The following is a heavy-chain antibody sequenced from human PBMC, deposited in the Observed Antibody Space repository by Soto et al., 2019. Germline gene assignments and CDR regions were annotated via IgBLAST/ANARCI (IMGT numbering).Heavy chain of an antibody. Sequence: ASVKVSCKASGYTFTSYGIIWVRQAPGQGLEWMGWISAYNGNTNYAQKLQGRVTMTTDTSTSTAYMELRSLRSDDTAVYYCAREYYDFWSGQSYDAFDIWGQGTMVTVSS. J-gene: IGHJ3*02. CDR2: ISAYNGNT. D-gene: IGHD3-3*01. CDR3: AREYYDFWSGQSYDAFDI. CDR1: GYTFTSYG. V-gene: IGHV1-18*01.